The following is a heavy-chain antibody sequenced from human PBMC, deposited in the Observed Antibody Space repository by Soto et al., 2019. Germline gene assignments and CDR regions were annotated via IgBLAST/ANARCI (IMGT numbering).Heavy chain of an antibody. CDR1: GDSINSDNYY. Sequence: SETLSLTCSVSGDSINSDNYYWGWIRQPPGKGLEWIGSIYYRGNTYYNPSLKTRVTISLDKSKSQFSLKLNSLRAEDTAVYYCAKMRDVRQGFDPWGQGTLVTVSS. CDR3: AKMRDVRQGFDP. V-gene: IGHV4-39*07. CDR2: IYYRGNT. J-gene: IGHJ5*02.